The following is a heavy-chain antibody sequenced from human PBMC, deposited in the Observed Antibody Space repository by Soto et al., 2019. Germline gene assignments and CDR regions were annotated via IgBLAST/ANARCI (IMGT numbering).Heavy chain of an antibody. Sequence: GGSLRLSCAASGFTFSSYAMHWVRQAPGKGQEWGAVISYDGSNKYYSDSVKARFTISRDNSKNTLYLQINSLRAEYTAVYYCARDKTTTVTSPYFHHWGQGTLVTVSS. J-gene: IGHJ1*01. V-gene: IGHV3-30-3*01. CDR1: GFTFSSYA. CDR3: ARDKTTTVTSPYFHH. D-gene: IGHD4-17*01. CDR2: ISYDGSNK.